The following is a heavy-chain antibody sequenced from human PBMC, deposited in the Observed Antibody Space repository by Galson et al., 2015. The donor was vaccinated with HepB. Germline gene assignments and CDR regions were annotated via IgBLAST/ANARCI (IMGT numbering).Heavy chain of an antibody. V-gene: IGHV2-70*04. CDR3: ALSGHSSGWYPLYFDR. CDR1: GSSLRTTEMR. CDR2: IDWDDDK. D-gene: IGHD6-19*01. J-gene: IGHJ2*01. Sequence: PALVKPSQTLTLTCTFSGSSLRTTEMRVSWIRQPTGKALEWLARIDWDDDKFYCTSLKTRLTIYQDTSKNQVALTMTNMDPVDTARYYGALSGHSSGWYPLYFDRRGRGTLVTVPS.